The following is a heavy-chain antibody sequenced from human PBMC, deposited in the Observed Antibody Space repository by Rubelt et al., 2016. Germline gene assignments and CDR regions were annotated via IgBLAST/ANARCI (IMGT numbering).Heavy chain of an antibody. CDR3: AGHGRRCFDV. J-gene: IGHJ4*02. V-gene: IGHV3-7*03. Sequence: EVQLEESGGGLVQPGGSLRLSCAASGFTFTNYWMAWVRPAPGKGLEWVANIKDDGSETYYVDSVKGRFTVSKDNAKNSLQLQMNSLGTEDTAVYYCAGHGRRCFDVWGQGTLVTVAS. CDR2: IKDDGSET. CDR1: GFTFTNYW.